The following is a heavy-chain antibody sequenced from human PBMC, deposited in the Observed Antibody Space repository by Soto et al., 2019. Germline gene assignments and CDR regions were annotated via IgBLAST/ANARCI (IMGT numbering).Heavy chain of an antibody. CDR2: ISGYNDNT. CDR1: GYTFTSYG. J-gene: IGHJ6*02. Sequence: QVQLVQSGAEVKKPGASVKVSCTASGYTFTSYGFSWVRQAPGQGLEWMGWISGYNDNTNYAQKFQGRVTMTTDTSTSTAYMELRSLRSDDTAVYYCASSGSGAAYYYHGLDVWGQGTTVTVSS. V-gene: IGHV1-18*04. D-gene: IGHD7-27*01. CDR3: ASSGSGAAYYYHGLDV.